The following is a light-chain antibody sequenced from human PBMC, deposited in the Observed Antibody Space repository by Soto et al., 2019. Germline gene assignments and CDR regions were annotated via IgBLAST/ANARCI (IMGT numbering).Light chain of an antibody. Sequence: ETVLTPSPGTLSLSPGSSATLSCRASQSVRTYLAWYQVKPGQAHRLLIYGASNRATGIPARFSGSGSGTDFILTISNLETQDFAVYYGQQHSHWPPWTFGQGTKVDIK. J-gene: IGKJ1*01. CDR3: QQHSHWPPWT. CDR2: GAS. CDR1: QSVRTY. V-gene: IGKV3-11*01.